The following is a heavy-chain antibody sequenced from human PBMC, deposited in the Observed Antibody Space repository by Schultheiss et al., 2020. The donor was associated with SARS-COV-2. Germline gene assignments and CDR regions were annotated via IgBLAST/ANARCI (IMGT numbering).Heavy chain of an antibody. J-gene: IGHJ4*02. CDR3: AKSMRYGYGFDS. CDR2: ISGSGGST. V-gene: IGHV3-23*01. CDR1: GFTFSSYA. Sequence: GGSLRLSCAASGFTFSSYAMSWVRQAPGKGLEWVSAISGSGGSTYYADSGEGRFTISRDNSKNTVYLQVNTLRAEDTAVYYCAKSMRYGYGFDSWGQGTLVTVSS. D-gene: IGHD5-18*01.